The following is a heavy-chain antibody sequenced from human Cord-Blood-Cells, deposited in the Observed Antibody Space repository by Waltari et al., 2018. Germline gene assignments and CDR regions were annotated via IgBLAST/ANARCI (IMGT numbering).Heavy chain of an antibody. CDR1: SGSISSSS. J-gene: IGHJ4*02. CDR2: IYTSGST. CDR3: ARGYCSSTSCYFDY. Sequence: QVQLQESGPGLVKPSETLYLTCTVSSGSISSSSWSWIRQPAGKGLEWIGRIYTSGSTNYNPSLKSRVTMSVDTSKNQFSLKLSSVTAADTAVYYCARGYCSSTSCYFDYWGQGTLVTVSS. D-gene: IGHD2-2*01. V-gene: IGHV4-4*07.